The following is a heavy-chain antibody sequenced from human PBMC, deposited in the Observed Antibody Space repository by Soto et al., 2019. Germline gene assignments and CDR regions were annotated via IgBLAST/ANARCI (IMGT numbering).Heavy chain of an antibody. J-gene: IGHJ3*01. Sequence: GGSLRLSCAASRFTFSSYGMHWVRQAPGKGLEWVAVISYDGSNKYYADSVKGRFTISRDNSKNTLYLQMNSLRAEDTAVYYCARGDYHDTSGPFSDAFDVWGQGTMVTVS. V-gene: IGHV3-30*03. CDR3: ARGDYHDTSGPFSDAFDV. D-gene: IGHD3-22*01. CDR1: RFTFSSYG. CDR2: ISYDGSNK.